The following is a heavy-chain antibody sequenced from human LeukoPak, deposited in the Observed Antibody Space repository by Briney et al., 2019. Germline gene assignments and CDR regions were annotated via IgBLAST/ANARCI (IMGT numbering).Heavy chain of an antibody. Sequence: SETLSLTCTVSGGSISNYYWSWIRQPPGKGLEWIGYIYYSGSTNYNPSLKSRVTISVDTSKNQFSLKLSSVTAADTAVYYCARHAAYIYYGMDVWGQGTTVTVSS. D-gene: IGHD2-21*01. CDR3: ARHAAYIYYGMDV. J-gene: IGHJ6*02. CDR2: IYYSGST. CDR1: GGSISNYY. V-gene: IGHV4-59*08.